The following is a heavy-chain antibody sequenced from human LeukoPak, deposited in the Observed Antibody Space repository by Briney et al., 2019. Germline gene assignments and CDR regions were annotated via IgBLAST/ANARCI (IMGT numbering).Heavy chain of an antibody. CDR1: GFTFSSYW. CDR2: IHSGGNT. J-gene: IGHJ4*02. V-gene: IGHV3-53*01. CDR3: VRHSDTLTSYSFDY. D-gene: IGHD3-9*01. Sequence: GGSLRLSCAASGFTFSSYWMSWVRQAPGKGLEWVSIIHSGGNTYYADSVKGRFTISRDNSKNTLSLQMNSLRAEDTAVYYCVRHSDTLTSYSFDYWGQGTLVTVSS.